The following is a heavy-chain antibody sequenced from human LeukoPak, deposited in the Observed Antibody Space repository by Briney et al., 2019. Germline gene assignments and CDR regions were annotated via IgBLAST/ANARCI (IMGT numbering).Heavy chain of an antibody. V-gene: IGHV1-18*01. CDR2: ISAYNGNT. Sequence: ASVKVSCKASGYTFTSNGISWVRQAPGQGLEWMGWISAYNGNTNYEQKLQGRVTMTTDTSTSTAYMELSSLRSEDTAVYYCARGVTMVRGVIEGYYFDYWGQGTLVTVSS. CDR3: ARGVTMVRGVIEGYYFDY. D-gene: IGHD3-10*01. CDR1: GYTFTSNG. J-gene: IGHJ4*02.